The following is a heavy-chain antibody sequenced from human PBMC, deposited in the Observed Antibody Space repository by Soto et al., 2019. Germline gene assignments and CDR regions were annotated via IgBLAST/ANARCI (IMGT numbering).Heavy chain of an antibody. J-gene: IGHJ4*02. CDR3: ARSEATGLDH. Sequence: QVQLQESGPGLVKPSGTLSLTCTVSGGSMTSSNWWNGVRHSPGKGLEWIGEAHHSGRNNYNPSLKSRVTISVDKSKNHFSLKLSSVTAADTAVYYCARSEATGLDHWGQGTLVTVSS. CDR1: GGSMTSSNW. V-gene: IGHV4-4*02. D-gene: IGHD1-26*01. CDR2: AHHSGRN.